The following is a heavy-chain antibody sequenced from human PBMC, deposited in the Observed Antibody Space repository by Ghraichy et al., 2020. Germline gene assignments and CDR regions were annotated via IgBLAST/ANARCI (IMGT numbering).Heavy chain of an antibody. J-gene: IGHJ6*02. V-gene: IGHV4-59*01. Sequence: SETLSLTCTVSRVSISSYYWSWIRQPPGKGLEWIGYIYYSGSTNYNPSLKSRVTISLDTSKNQFSLKLSSVTAADTAVYYCARDKRDYGMDLWGQGTTVTVSS. CDR2: IYYSGST. CDR3: ARDKRDYGMDL. CDR1: RVSISSYY.